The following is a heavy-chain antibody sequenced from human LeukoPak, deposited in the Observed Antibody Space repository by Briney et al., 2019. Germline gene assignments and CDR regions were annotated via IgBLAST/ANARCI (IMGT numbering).Heavy chain of an antibody. CDR2: SYNDGRP. CDR1: GGSISSYY. CDR3: ARVWELSFDY. V-gene: IGHV3-53*01. D-gene: IGHD1-26*01. Sequence: ETLSLTCTVSGGSISSYYWNWIRQAPGKGLEWVAVSYNDGRPYYAESLKGRFTISRDNSKNTFHLQMNSLRDEDTAVYHCARVWELSFDYWGQGTLVTVSS. J-gene: IGHJ4*02.